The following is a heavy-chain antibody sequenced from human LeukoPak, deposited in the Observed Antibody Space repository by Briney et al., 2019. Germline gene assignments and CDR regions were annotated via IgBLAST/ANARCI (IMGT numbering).Heavy chain of an antibody. J-gene: IGHJ3*02. CDR1: GGTFSSYA. CDR2: IIPILGIA. CDR3: ARDIAAAGIEAFDI. V-gene: IGHV1-69*04. D-gene: IGHD6-13*01. Sequence: WASVKVSCKASGGTFSSYAISWVRQAPGQGLEWMGRIIPILGIANYAQKFQGRVTITADKSTSTAYMELRSLRSDDTAVYYCARDIAAAGIEAFDIWGQGTMVTVSS.